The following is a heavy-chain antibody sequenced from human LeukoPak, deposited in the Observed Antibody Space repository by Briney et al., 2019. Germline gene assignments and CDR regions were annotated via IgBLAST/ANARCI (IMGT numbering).Heavy chain of an antibody. Sequence: AETLSLTCTVSGGSISSSTYHWAWIRQPPGKGLEWIETIYSSGSTYYNPSLKSRLTISDDTSKNHFSLKLSSVTAADTAVYYCATRYGSGTYPRFYFGSWGQGTLVTVSS. V-gene: IGHV4-39*02. D-gene: IGHD3-10*01. CDR3: ATRYGSGTYPRFYFGS. CDR1: GGSISSSTYH. J-gene: IGHJ4*02. CDR2: IYSSGST.